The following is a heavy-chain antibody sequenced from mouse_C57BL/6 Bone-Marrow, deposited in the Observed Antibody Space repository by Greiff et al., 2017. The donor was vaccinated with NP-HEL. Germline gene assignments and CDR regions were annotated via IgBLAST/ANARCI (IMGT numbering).Heavy chain of an antibody. CDR2: IYPSDSET. CDR1: GYTFTSYW. J-gene: IGHJ4*01. D-gene: IGHD1-1*01. CDR3: ARTEPYGSSLYYYAMDY. V-gene: IGHV1-61*01. Sequence: QVQLQQPGAELVRPGSSVKLSCKASGYTFTSYWMDWVKQRPGQGLEWIGNIYPSDSETHYNQKFKDKATLTVDKSSSTAYMQLSSLTYEDSAVYYCARTEPYGSSLYYYAMDYWGQGTSVTVSS.